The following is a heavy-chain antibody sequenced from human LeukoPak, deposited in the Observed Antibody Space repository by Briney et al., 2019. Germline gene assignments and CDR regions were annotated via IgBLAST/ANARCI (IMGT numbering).Heavy chain of an antibody. CDR3: AREMGSSGWQSAYYYHMDV. CDR1: GASMSGFY. V-gene: IGHV4-59*01. D-gene: IGHD6-19*01. Sequence: SETLSLTCTVSGASMSGFYWNWIRQSPGKGLEWLSYIYYSGTTNYNPSLKSRVTISIDTSKNQFSLKLSSVTAADTAVYYCAREMGSSGWQSAYYYHMDVWGKGTTVTVSS. CDR2: IYYSGTT. J-gene: IGHJ6*03.